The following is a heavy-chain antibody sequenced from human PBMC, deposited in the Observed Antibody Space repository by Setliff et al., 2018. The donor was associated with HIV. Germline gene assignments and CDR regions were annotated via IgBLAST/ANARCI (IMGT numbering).Heavy chain of an antibody. CDR1: GYTFTSYD. Sequence: ASVKVSCKASGYTFTSYDISWVRQAPGQGLEWMGWMSTYNGNTNYARKVQGRVTMTTDTSTSTAYMELRSLRSDDTAVYYCARSEGQWLRPEGALCDYWGQGTPVTVSS. D-gene: IGHD5-12*01. CDR2: MSTYNGNT. J-gene: IGHJ4*02. CDR3: ARSEGQWLRPEGALCDY. V-gene: IGHV1-18*01.